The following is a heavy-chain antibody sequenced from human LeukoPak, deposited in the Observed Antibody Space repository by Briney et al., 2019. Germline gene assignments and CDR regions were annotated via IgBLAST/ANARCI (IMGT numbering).Heavy chain of an antibody. D-gene: IGHD3-10*01. CDR2: IRYDGSNK. CDR3: AKSSRVYYYGSGKTPLDY. V-gene: IGHV3-30*02. J-gene: IGHJ4*02. Sequence: GGSLRLSCAASGFTFSSYGMHWVRQAPGKGLEWVAFIRYDGSNKYYADSVKGRFTISRDNSKDTLYLQMNSLRAEDTAVYYCAKSSRVYYYGSGKTPLDYWGQGTLVTVSS. CDR1: GFTFSSYG.